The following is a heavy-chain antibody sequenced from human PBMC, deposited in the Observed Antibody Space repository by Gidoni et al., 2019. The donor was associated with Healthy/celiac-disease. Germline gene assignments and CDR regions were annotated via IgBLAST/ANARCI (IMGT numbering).Heavy chain of an antibody. Sequence: QVQLVDSGGGVVQPGRSLRLSCASSGFTFSSYGLPWVRQAPGKGLEWVAVISYDGSNKYYADSVKGRFTISRDNSKNTLYLQMNSLRAEDTAVYYCAKDRVYGDPYYYYYYGMDVWGQGTTVTVSS. D-gene: IGHD4-17*01. V-gene: IGHV3-30*18. CDR1: GFTFSSYG. CDR2: ISYDGSNK. J-gene: IGHJ6*02. CDR3: AKDRVYGDPYYYYYYGMDV.